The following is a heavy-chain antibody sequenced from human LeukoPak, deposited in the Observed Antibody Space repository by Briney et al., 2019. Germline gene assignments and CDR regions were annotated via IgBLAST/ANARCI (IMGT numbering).Heavy chain of an antibody. J-gene: IGHJ4*02. D-gene: IGHD3-22*01. V-gene: IGHV3-48*04. Sequence: GGSLRLSCAASGFTFSSYSMNWVRQAPGKGLEWVSYISSSSTIYYADSVKGRFTISRDNAKNSLYLQMNSLRAEDTAVYYCASITMIVYWGQGTLVTVSS. CDR3: ASITMIVY. CDR1: GFTFSSYS. CDR2: ISSSSTI.